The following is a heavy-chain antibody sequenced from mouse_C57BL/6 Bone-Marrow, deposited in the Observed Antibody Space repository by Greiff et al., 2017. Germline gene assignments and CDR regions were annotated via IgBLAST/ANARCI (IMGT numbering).Heavy chain of an antibody. CDR3: ARWIHTRGGDYFDY. CDR2: IYPRSGNT. V-gene: IGHV1-81*01. J-gene: IGHJ2*01. Sequence: VQLQQSGAELARPGASVKLSCKASGYTFTSYGISWVKQRTGQGLEWIGEIYPRSGNTYYNEKFKGKATLTADKSSSTAYMELRSRTSEDSAVYFCARWIHTRGGDYFDYWGQGTTLTVSS. CDR1: GYTFTSYG.